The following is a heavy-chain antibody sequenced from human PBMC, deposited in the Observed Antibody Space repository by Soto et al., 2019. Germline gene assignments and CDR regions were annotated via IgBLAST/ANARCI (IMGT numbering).Heavy chain of an antibody. CDR1: GGSFSGYY. CDR2: INHSGST. D-gene: IGHD6-13*01. V-gene: IGHV4-34*01. Sequence: SETLSLTCAVYGGSFSGYYWSWIRQPPGKGLEWIGEINHSGSTNYNPSLKSRVTISVDTSKNQFSLKLSSVTAADTAVYYCARHHDPYSSSWYSYWGQGTLVTVSS. J-gene: IGHJ4*02. CDR3: ARHHDPYSSSWYSY.